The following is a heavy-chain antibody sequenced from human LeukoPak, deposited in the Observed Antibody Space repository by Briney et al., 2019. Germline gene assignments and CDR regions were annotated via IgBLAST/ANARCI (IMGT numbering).Heavy chain of an antibody. Sequence: ASVKVSCKASGYSFTNNGMNWVRQAPGQGLEWMGWINTNTGNPTYAQGFTGRSVFSLDTSVSTAYLQISSLKAEDSAVYYCARGGNTIAQDPDYWGQGTLVTVSS. V-gene: IGHV7-4-1*02. CDR1: GYSFTNNG. CDR2: INTNTGNP. J-gene: IGHJ4*02. CDR3: ARGGNTIAQDPDY. D-gene: IGHD6-13*01.